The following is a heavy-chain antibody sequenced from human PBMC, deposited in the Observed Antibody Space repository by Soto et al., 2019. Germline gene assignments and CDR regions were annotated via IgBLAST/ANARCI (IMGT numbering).Heavy chain of an antibody. D-gene: IGHD5-12*01. Sequence: SETLSLTCTVSGGSISSSSYYWGWIRQPPGKGLEWIGSIYYSGSTYYSPSLKSRVTISVDTSKNQFSLKLSSVTAADTAVYYCARAWLGKDDAFDIWGQGTMVTVSS. V-gene: IGHV4-39*01. J-gene: IGHJ3*02. CDR2: IYYSGST. CDR1: GGSISSSSYY. CDR3: ARAWLGKDDAFDI.